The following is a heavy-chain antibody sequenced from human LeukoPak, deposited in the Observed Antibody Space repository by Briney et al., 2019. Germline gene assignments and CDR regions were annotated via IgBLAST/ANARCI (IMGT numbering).Heavy chain of an antibody. J-gene: IGHJ6*03. CDR1: GFTFSDYA. CDR3: ARDGYYYYYMDV. V-gene: IGHV3-11*04. Sequence: PGGSLRLSCAASGFTFSDYAMSWIRQAPGQGLEWVSYISRSGDTIDYADSVKGRFSISRDNAKNSLYLQMNSLRAEDTAVYYCARDGYYYYYMDVWGKGTTVTVSS. CDR2: ISRSGDTI.